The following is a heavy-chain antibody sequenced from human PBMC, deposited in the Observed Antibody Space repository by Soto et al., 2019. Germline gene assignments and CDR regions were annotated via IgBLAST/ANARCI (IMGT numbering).Heavy chain of an antibody. CDR2: ISSSSSAI. Sequence: GSLRLSCAASGFTFSSYSMNWVRQAPGKGLEWVSYISSSSSAIYYADSVRGRFTISRDNAKNSLFLQMSNLRAEDTAVYYCASRTAAAGIVAWGQGTLVTVSS. CDR3: ASRTAAAGIVA. V-gene: IGHV3-48*01. CDR1: GFTFSSYS. J-gene: IGHJ4*02. D-gene: IGHD6-13*01.